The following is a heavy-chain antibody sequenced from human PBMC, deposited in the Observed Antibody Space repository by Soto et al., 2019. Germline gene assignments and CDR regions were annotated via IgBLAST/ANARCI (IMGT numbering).Heavy chain of an antibody. CDR2: ISDSGFST. Sequence: EVQLLESGGGLVQPGGSLRLSCAASGFTFSSNAMSWVRQAPGKGLEWVSAISDSGFSTYYADSVKGRFTISRDNSKNTLYLQMNSLRADDTAVYYCAKVLNDYDNGMDVWGRRTTVIVSS. D-gene: IGHD3-22*01. J-gene: IGHJ6*02. CDR1: GFTFSSNA. V-gene: IGHV3-23*01. CDR3: AKVLNDYDNGMDV.